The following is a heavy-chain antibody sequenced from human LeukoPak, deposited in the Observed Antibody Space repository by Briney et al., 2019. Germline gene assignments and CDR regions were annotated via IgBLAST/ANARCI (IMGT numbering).Heavy chain of an antibody. J-gene: IGHJ4*02. CDR3: ASPRGVRGVITHDY. Sequence: VASVKVSCKASGGTFSSYAISWVRQAPGQGLEWMGRIIPILGIANYAQKFQGRVTITADKSTSTAYMELSSLRSEDTAVYYCASPRGVRGVITHDYWGQGTLVTVSS. CDR1: GGTFSSYA. D-gene: IGHD3-10*01. CDR2: IIPILGIA. V-gene: IGHV1-69*04.